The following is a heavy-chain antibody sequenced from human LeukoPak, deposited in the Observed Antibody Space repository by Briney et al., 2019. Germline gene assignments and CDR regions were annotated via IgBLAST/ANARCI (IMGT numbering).Heavy chain of an antibody. D-gene: IGHD3-16*02. V-gene: IGHV1-18*01. CDR2: INAYNGNT. CDR1: GYTFSSYV. J-gene: IGHJ3*02. CDR3: ARRASLEI. Sequence: ASVKVSCKASGYTFSSYVISWVRQAPGQGLEWMGWINAYNGNTKYVQKAQGRVTMTTDTSTSTAYMEVRSLRSDDTAVYYCARRASLEIWGQGTMVTVSS.